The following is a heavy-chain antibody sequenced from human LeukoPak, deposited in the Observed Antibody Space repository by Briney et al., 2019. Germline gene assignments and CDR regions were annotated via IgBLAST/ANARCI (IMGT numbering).Heavy chain of an antibody. J-gene: IGHJ4*02. CDR1: GGSISSYY. Sequence: SETLSLTCTVSGGSISSYYWSWIRQPPGKGLEWIGEINHSGSTNYNPSLKSRVTISVDTSKNQFSLKLSSVTAADTAVYYCARKGGYSGYGGYFYWGQGTLVTVSS. CDR2: INHSGST. CDR3: ARKGGYSGYGGYFY. D-gene: IGHD5-12*01. V-gene: IGHV4-34*01.